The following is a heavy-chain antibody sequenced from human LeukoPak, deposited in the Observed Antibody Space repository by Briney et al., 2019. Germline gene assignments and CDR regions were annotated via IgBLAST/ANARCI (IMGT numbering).Heavy chain of an antibody. D-gene: IGHD3-10*02. Sequence: GGSLRLSCAASGFTFDDYAMHWVRHAPGKGLEWVSGISWNSGSIGYADSVKGRFTISRDNAKNSLYLQMNSLRAEDTAVYYCAELGITMIGGVWGKGTTVTISS. V-gene: IGHV3-9*01. CDR2: ISWNSGSI. CDR1: GFTFDDYA. J-gene: IGHJ6*04. CDR3: AELGITMIGGV.